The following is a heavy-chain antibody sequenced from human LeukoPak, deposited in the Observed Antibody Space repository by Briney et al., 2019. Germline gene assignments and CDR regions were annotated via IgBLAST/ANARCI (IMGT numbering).Heavy chain of an antibody. CDR1: GFTVSSNY. J-gene: IGHJ6*02. Sequence: GGSLRLSCAASGFTVSSNYMSWVRQAPGKGLEWVSVIYSGGSTYYADSVKGRFTISRDNSKNTLYLQMNSLRAEDTAVYYRARDYPIWFGVSGMDVWGQGTTVTVSS. CDR3: ARDYPIWFGVSGMDV. V-gene: IGHV3-66*01. D-gene: IGHD3-10*01. CDR2: IYSGGST.